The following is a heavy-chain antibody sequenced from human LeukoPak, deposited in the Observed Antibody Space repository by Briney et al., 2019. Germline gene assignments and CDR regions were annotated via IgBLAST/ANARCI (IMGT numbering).Heavy chain of an antibody. D-gene: IGHD1-26*01. CDR1: GFTFSDYY. CDR3: ARDFRYSGSYHHWFDP. V-gene: IGHV3-11*06. J-gene: IGHJ5*02. CDR2: VSSSSSYT. Sequence: GGSLRLSCAASGFTFSDYYMSWIRQAPGRGLEWVSYVSSSSSYTNYADSVKGRFTISRDNAKNSLSLQMNSLRAEDTAVYYCARDFRYSGSYHHWFDPWGQGTLVTVS.